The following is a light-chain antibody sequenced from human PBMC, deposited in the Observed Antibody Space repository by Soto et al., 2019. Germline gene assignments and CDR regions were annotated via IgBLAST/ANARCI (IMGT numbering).Light chain of an antibody. J-gene: IGKJ1*01. V-gene: IGKV1-9*01. CDR2: AAS. CDR1: QDIRNY. CDR3: QQLDSYPRT. Sequence: DIQLTQSPSFLSTSVGDRVTITCRASQDIRNYLAWYQQKPGKAPKVLIYAASTLLSGVPSRFSGSGSGTEFSLTISSLQPEDFATYYCQQLDSYPRTFGQGPKVEI.